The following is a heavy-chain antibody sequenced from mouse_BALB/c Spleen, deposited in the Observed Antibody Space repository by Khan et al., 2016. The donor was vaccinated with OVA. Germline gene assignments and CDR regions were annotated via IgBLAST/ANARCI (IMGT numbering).Heavy chain of an antibody. CDR3: TSRDYGSRYGFAY. CDR1: GYTFTDYE. V-gene: IGHV1-15*01. Sequence: QVQLQQSGAELVRPGASVTLSCKASGYTFTDYEMHWVKQTPVHGLEWIGAIDPEAGVTAYNQMFKGKATLTADTSSTTAYMELRSLTSEGSAVYYCTSRDYGSRYGFAYWGQGTLVTVSA. D-gene: IGHD1-1*01. CDR2: IDPEAGVT. J-gene: IGHJ3*01.